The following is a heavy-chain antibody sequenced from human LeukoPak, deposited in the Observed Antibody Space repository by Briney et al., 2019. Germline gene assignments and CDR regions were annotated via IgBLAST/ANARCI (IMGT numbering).Heavy chain of an antibody. V-gene: IGHV4-38-2*01. Sequence: SETLSLTCAVSGYSISSGYSWGWIRQPPGKGLAWIGSFFYGGSPYYNPSLKSRVTISVDTSKNQFSLKVTSLTAADTAVYYCVRVISGSYFDNWGQGTLLSVSS. CDR2: FFYGGSP. CDR1: GYSISSGYS. CDR3: VRVISGSYFDN. J-gene: IGHJ4*02. D-gene: IGHD1-26*01.